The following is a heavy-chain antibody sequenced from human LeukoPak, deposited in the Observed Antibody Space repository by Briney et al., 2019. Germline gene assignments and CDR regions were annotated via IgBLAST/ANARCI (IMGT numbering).Heavy chain of an antibody. J-gene: IGHJ3*02. CDR2: IYSGGST. V-gene: IGHV3-53*01. D-gene: IGHD5-24*01. Sequence: GGSLRLSCAASGFTVSSNYMSWVRQAPGKGLEWVSVIYSGGSTYYADSVKGRFTISRDNSKNTLYLLMNSLRVDDTAVYYCAKAVDLATISVDIWGQGTMVTVSS. CDR3: AKAVDLATISVDI. CDR1: GFTVSSNY.